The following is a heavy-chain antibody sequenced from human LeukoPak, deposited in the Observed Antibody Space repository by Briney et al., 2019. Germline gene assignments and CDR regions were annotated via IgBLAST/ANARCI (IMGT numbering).Heavy chain of an antibody. CDR1: GGTFSSYA. V-gene: IGHV1-69*13. J-gene: IGHJ6*03. Sequence: ASVKVSCKASGGTFSSYAISWVRQAPGQGLEWMGGIIPIFGTANYAQKFQGRVTITADESTSTAYMELSSLRSEDTAVYYCATITIFEVYYYYMDVWGKGTTVTVSS. D-gene: IGHD3-3*01. CDR3: ATITIFEVYYYYMDV. CDR2: IIPIFGTA.